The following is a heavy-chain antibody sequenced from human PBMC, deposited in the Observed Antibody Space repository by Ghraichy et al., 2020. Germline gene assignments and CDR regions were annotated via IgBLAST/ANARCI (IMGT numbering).Heavy chain of an antibody. Sequence: SETLSLTCTVSGGSISSYYWSWIRQRQGKGMEWIGYIYYSGSTNYNPSLKRRVTISVDTSKNQFSLKLSSGTAADTAVYYCARGAMIPYYGMDVWGQVTPVTVAS. CDR2: IYYSGST. J-gene: IGHJ6*02. V-gene: IGHV4-59*01. D-gene: IGHD3-22*01. CDR1: GGSISSYY. CDR3: ARGAMIPYYGMDV.